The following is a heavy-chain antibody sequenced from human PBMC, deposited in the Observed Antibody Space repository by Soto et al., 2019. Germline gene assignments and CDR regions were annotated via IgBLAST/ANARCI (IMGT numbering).Heavy chain of an antibody. CDR3: ARHGYYYGSGSYYNWFDP. CDR2: IYYSGST. Sequence: PSETLSLTCTVSGGSTSSYYWSWIRQPPGKGLEWIGYIYYSGSTNYNPSLKSRVTISVDTSKNQFSLKLSSVTAADTAVYYCARHGYYYGSGSYYNWFDPWGQGTLVTVSS. V-gene: IGHV4-59*08. CDR1: GGSTSSYY. J-gene: IGHJ5*02. D-gene: IGHD3-10*01.